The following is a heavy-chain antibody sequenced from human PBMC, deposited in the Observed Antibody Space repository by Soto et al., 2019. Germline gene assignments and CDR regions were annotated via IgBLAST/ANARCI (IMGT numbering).Heavy chain of an antibody. CDR2: ITPMFGTP. CDR1: GGTFRRYT. J-gene: IGHJ4*02. V-gene: IGHV1-69*01. Sequence: QVQLVQSGAEVKKPGSSVKVSCKASGGTFRRYTITWVRQAPGHGLEWMGGITPMFGTPNYAQKLRGRVTITADESTSTAYMELSSLRSEDSAMYFCARDGSLYDSRAYYYLYWGQGTLVTVSS. CDR3: ARDGSLYDSRAYYYLY. D-gene: IGHD3-22*01.